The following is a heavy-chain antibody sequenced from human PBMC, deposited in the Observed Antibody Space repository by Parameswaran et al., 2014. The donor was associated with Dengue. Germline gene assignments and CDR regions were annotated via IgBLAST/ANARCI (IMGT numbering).Heavy chain of an antibody. Sequence: VRQMPGKGLEWMGWISAYNGNTNYAQKLQGRVTMATDTSTSTAYMELRSLRSDDTAVYYCARVGDGDYDYWGQGTLVTVSS. CDR3: ARVGDGDYDY. CDR2: ISAYNGNT. D-gene: IGHD4-17*01. V-gene: IGHV1-18*01. J-gene: IGHJ4*02.